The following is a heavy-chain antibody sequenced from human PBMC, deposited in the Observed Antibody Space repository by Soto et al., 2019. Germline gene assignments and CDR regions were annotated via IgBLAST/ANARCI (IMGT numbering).Heavy chain of an antibody. J-gene: IGHJ4*02. V-gene: IGHV3-23*01. D-gene: IGHD3-16*01. CDR2: ISGGIGST. CDR1: GFSFGTYA. CDR3: GGGGARYFDY. Sequence: GGSLRFSCVASGFSFGTYAMTWVRQVPGKGLEWVSTISGGIGSTFYADSVKGRFTISRDISKKVLFLHMNGLRGGGTGTYGGGGGGARYFDYWGRGTLVTVSS.